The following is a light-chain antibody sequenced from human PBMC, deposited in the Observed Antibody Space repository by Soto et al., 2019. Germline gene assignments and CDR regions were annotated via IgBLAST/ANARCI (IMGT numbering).Light chain of an antibody. CDR2: AAS. J-gene: IGKJ1*01. CDR3: QQTYSIPPWT. V-gene: IGKV1-9*01. CDR1: LDIRSY. Sequence: DIKLTQSPSFLSASVGDRAAITCRASLDIRSYLAWYQQKPGRAPKLLIYAASTLQSGVPSRFSGSGSGTEFTLTVSSLQPEDFASYYCQQTYSIPPWTFGQGTKVDIK.